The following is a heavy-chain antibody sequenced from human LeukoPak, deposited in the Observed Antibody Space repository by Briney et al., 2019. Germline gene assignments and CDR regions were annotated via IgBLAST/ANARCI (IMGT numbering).Heavy chain of an antibody. CDR1: GYTFTSYD. Sequence: WASVKVSCKASGYTFTSYDINWVRQATGQGLEWMGWMNPNSGNTGYAQKFQGRVTMTRNTSISTAYMELSSLRSEDTAVYYCARSHRRVTTHVNYWGQGTLVTVSS. J-gene: IGHJ4*02. D-gene: IGHD4-17*01. CDR3: ARSHRRVTTHVNY. CDR2: MNPNSGNT. V-gene: IGHV1-8*01.